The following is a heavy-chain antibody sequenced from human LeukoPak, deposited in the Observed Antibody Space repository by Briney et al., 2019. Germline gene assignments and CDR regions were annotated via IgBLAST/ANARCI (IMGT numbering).Heavy chain of an antibody. Sequence: ASVKVSCKVSGYTLTELSMHWVRQAPGKGLEWMGGFDPEDGETIYAQKFQGRVTMTEDTSTDTAYMELSSLRSEDTAVYYCATGGNYGYYYYYYGMDVWGQGTTVTVSS. V-gene: IGHV1-24*01. CDR1: GYTLTELS. D-gene: IGHD4-11*01. CDR2: FDPEDGET. J-gene: IGHJ6*02. CDR3: ATGGNYGYYYYYYGMDV.